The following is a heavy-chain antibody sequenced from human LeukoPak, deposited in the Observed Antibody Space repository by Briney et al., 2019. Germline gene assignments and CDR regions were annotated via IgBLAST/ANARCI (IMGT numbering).Heavy chain of an antibody. V-gene: IGHV5-51*01. Sequence: GESLKISCKGSGNSFASYWIGWVRQMPGKGLEWMGIIYPDDSDARYSPSFQGQVTITADKSISTAYLQWSSLKASDTAMYYCARLIAGYSTGWYYFDCWGQGTLVTVSS. CDR3: ARLIAGYSTGWYYFDC. D-gene: IGHD6-19*01. CDR1: GNSFASYW. CDR2: IYPDDSDA. J-gene: IGHJ4*02.